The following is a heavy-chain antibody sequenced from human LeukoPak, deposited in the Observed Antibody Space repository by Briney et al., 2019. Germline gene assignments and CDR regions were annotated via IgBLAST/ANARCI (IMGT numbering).Heavy chain of an antibody. J-gene: IGHJ4*02. CDR1: GFTFSSSW. CDR2: IKQDGSEK. Sequence: GGALRLSCAASGFTFSSSWMSWVRQAPGKELEWVANIKQDGSEKYYVDSVKGRFTISRDNAKNSLYLQMNSLRAEDTAVYYCVRDKVGFDYWGQGTLVTVSS. V-gene: IGHV3-7*03. CDR3: VRDKVGFDY.